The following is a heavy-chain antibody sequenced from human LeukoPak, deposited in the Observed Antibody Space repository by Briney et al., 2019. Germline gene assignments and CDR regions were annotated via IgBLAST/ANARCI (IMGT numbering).Heavy chain of an antibody. Sequence: ASVKVSCKASGYTFTSYGISWVRQAPGQGLEWMGWISAYNGNTNYAQKLQGRVTMTTDTSTSTAYMELRSLRSDDTAVYYCARVNTMIVVVQYYFDYWGQGTLVTVSS. CDR1: GYTFTSYG. CDR2: ISAYNGNT. CDR3: ARVNTMIVVVQYYFDY. D-gene: IGHD3-22*01. J-gene: IGHJ4*02. V-gene: IGHV1-18*01.